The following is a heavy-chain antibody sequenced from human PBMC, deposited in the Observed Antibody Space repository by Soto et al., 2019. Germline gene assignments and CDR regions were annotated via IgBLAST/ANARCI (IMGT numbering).Heavy chain of an antibody. D-gene: IGHD1-1*01. V-gene: IGHV3-23*01. CDR3: ARSEMTYNWND. CDR2: ISGSGEMT. CDR1: GFAFRGDA. Sequence: EVQLLESGGDLVQPGGSLRLACAASGFAFRGDAMSWVRQAPGKGLEWVSSISGSGEMTHYAESVKGRFTISRDNSKNTLYLQMESLRAEDTALYYCARSEMTYNWNDWGQGTLVTVSS. J-gene: IGHJ4*02.